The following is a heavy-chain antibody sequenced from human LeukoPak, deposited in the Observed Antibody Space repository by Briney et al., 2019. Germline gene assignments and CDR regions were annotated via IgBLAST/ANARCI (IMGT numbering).Heavy chain of an antibody. J-gene: IGHJ4*02. CDR2: INSDDRT. Sequence: GGSLRLSCAASGFTVNNNYMTWVRQAPGKGLECVSLINSDDRTHYADSVKGRFTISRDNSKNMIYLQMNNLRAEDTALYYCARGKSGSYTRPFDYWGQGTLVTVSS. CDR3: ARGKSGSYTRPFDY. D-gene: IGHD1-26*01. V-gene: IGHV3-66*01. CDR1: GFTVNNNY.